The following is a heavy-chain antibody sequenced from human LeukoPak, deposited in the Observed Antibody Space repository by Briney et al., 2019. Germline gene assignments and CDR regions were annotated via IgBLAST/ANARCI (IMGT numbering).Heavy chain of an antibody. CDR2: IYSSGST. J-gene: IGHJ5*02. D-gene: IGHD5-18*01. V-gene: IGHV4-59*01. Sequence: GSLRLSCAASGFTFSSYAMSWVRQAPGKGLEWIGFIYSSGSTNYNPSLKSRVTISVDTSKNQFSLKLSSVTAADTAVYYCARDVRGYSYGSGWFDPWGQGTLVTVSS. CDR1: GFTFSSYA. CDR3: ARDVRGYSYGSGWFDP.